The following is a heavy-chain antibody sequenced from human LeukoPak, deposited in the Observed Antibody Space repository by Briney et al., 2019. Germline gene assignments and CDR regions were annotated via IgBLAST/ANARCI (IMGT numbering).Heavy chain of an antibody. V-gene: IGHV4-34*01. CDR2: INHSGST. Sequence: SETLSLTCAVYGGSFSGYYWSWIRQPPGKGLEWIGEINHSGSTNYNPSLKSRVTISVDTSKNQFSLKLSSVTAADTAVYYCARSDVERSTPRTWGQGTLVTVSS. CDR1: GGSFSGYY. D-gene: IGHD5/OR15-5a*01. CDR3: ARSDVERSTPRT. J-gene: IGHJ4*02.